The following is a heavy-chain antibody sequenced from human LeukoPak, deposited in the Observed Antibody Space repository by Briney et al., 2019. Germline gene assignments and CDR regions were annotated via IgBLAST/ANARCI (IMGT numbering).Heavy chain of an antibody. V-gene: IGHV1-69*01. Sequence: SVKVSCKASGGTFTNYAISWVRQAPGQGLEWMGGIIPMYGRGNYAQKFQGRVTITADESTSTAYMELSSLRSEDTAVYYCARDVRDSSGSPFDYWGQGTLVTVSS. CDR1: GGTFTNYA. D-gene: IGHD3-22*01. J-gene: IGHJ4*02. CDR3: ARDVRDSSGSPFDY. CDR2: IIPMYGRG.